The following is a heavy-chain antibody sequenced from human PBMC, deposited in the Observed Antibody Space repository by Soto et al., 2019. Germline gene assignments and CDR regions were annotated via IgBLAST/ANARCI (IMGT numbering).Heavy chain of an antibody. CDR2: ISVSGTST. CDR1: GFTFNNYA. V-gene: IGHV3-23*01. D-gene: IGHD3-16*02. CDR3: AKVPVWGSYRYSYFDY. J-gene: IGHJ4*02. Sequence: GGSLRLSCGASGFTFNNYAVSWVRQAPGKGLEWVSTISVSGTSTYYADSVKGRFTISRDNSMNTLNLQMNSLKAEDTAIYYCAKVPVWGSYRYSYFDYWGQGTPVTVSS.